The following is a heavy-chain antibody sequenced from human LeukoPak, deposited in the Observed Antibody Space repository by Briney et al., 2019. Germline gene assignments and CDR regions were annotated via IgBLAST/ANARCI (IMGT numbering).Heavy chain of an antibody. D-gene: IGHD3-3*01. CDR3: ARTGFGSDYYGMDV. Sequence: SETLSLTCSVSGGSTSGSYWSWVRQPPGKGLQWIGYIHYTGSTDYNPSLKSRVTISIDTPKNQVSLRVTSVTAADTAVYFCARTGFGSDYYGMDVWGQGTTVTVSS. J-gene: IGHJ6*02. V-gene: IGHV4-59*01. CDR1: GGSTSGSY. CDR2: IHYTGST.